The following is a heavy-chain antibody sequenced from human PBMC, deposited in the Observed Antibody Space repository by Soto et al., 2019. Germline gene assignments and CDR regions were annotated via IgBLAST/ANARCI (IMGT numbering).Heavy chain of an antibody. CDR2: TSSDGSNK. CDR1: GFPFSIYG. CDR3: AKDRGSGWKHYGMDV. D-gene: IGHD6-19*01. V-gene: IGHV3-30*18. J-gene: IGHJ6*02. Sequence: PGGSLRLSCAASGFPFSIYGMHLVRQSPGKGLEWVAVTSSDGSNKYYADSVKGRFTISRDNSKNTLYLQMNSLRAEDTDLSYCAKDRGSGWKHYGMDVWGQGTTFTVSS.